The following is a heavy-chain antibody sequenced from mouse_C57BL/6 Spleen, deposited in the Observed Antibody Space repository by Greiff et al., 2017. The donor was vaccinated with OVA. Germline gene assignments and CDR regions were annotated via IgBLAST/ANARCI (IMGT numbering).Heavy chain of an antibody. Sequence: VQLQQSGAELVKPGASVKMSCKASGYTFTSYWITWVKQRPGQGLEWIGDIYPGSGSTNYNEKFKSKATLTVDTSSSTAYMQLSSLTSEDSAVYYCARNYDYDEVFAYWGQGTLVTVSA. CDR2: IYPGSGST. D-gene: IGHD2-4*01. J-gene: IGHJ3*01. CDR3: ARNYDYDEVFAY. CDR1: GYTFTSYW. V-gene: IGHV1-55*01.